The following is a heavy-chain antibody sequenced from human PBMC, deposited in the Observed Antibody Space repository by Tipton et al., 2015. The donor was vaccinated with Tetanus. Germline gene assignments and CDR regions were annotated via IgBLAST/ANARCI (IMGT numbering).Heavy chain of an antibody. CDR3: ARASRGYGGYDYRRSGGKANDY. CDR1: GGSFSGYY. V-gene: IGHV4-34*01. J-gene: IGHJ4*02. CDR2: INHRGST. Sequence: LRLSCAVYGGSFSGYYWSWIRQPPGKGLEWIGEINHRGSTNYNPSLKSQVTISVDTSKNQFSLKLSSVTAADTAVYYCARASRGYGGYDYRRSGGKANDYWGQGTLVTVSS. D-gene: IGHD5-12*01.